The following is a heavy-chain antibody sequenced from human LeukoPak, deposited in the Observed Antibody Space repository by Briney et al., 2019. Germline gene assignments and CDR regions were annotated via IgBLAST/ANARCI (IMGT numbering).Heavy chain of an antibody. J-gene: IGHJ4*02. V-gene: IGHV1-24*01. CDR2: FDPEDGET. CDR3: TTATGSIYYYFDY. CDR1: GYTLTELS. D-gene: IGHD1-1*01. Sequence: ASVKVSCKVSGYTLTELSMHWVRQAPGKPLEWMGGFDPEDGETIYAQKFQGRVTMTEDTSTDTAYMELSSLRSEDTAAYYCTTATGSIYYYFDYWGQGTLVTVSS.